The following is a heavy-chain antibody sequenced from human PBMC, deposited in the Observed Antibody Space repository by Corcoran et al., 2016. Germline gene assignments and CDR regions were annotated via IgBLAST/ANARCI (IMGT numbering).Heavy chain of an antibody. CDR1: GFTFNRHG. CDR2: IWYDGSNR. V-gene: IGHV3-33*06. J-gene: IGHJ4*02. CDR3: AKDLGSVSY. Sequence: QVQLVDSGGGMVQPGRSLRLSCAASGFTFNRHGINWVRQAPGKGLEWVANIWYDGSNRYYANSVKGRFTISRDDSQNTVYLQMNSLRAEDAAVYYCAKDLGSVSYWGQGTLVIVSS. D-gene: IGHD7-27*01.